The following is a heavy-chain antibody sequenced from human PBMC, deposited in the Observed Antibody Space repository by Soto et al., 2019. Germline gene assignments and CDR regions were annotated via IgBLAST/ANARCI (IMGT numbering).Heavy chain of an antibody. D-gene: IGHD2-15*01. V-gene: IGHV3-23*01. Sequence: VQLLESGGNLVQPGGSLRLSCAASGFSFSIYAMSWVRQVPGKGLEWVSAIGGSGASTYYVDSVRGRFTISRDNSKNTLYLQMNGLRGEDTAIYYCARGNSDNCYSANDYWGQGTRVTVSS. CDR2: IGGSGAST. CDR1: GFSFSIYA. J-gene: IGHJ4*01. CDR3: ARGNSDNCYSANDY.